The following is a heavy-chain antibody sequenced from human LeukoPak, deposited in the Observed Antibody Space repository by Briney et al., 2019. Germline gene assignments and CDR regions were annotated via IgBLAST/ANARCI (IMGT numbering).Heavy chain of an antibody. D-gene: IGHD6-19*01. J-gene: IGHJ4*02. CDR1: GFIVSSNY. Sequence: GGSLRLSCAASGFIVSSNYMGWVRQAPGKGLEWVSVIYSGGNTYYADSVKGRSTISRDNSKNALYLQMNSLKSEDMAVYYCARALTDSSGWYHFDCWGQGTLVTVSS. CDR2: IYSGGNT. V-gene: IGHV3-66*02. CDR3: ARALTDSSGWYHFDC.